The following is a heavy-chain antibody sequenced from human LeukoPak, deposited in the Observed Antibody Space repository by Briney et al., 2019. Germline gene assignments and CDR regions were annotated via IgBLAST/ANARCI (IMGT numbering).Heavy chain of an antibody. Sequence: SETLSLTCTVSGGSISSYYWSCIRQPAGKGLEWIGRIYTSGSTNYNPSLKSRVTMSIETSKNQFSLKLSSVTAADTAVYYCARDGWFWELLDYWGQGTLVIVSS. J-gene: IGHJ4*02. V-gene: IGHV4-4*07. CDR1: GGSISSYY. D-gene: IGHD3-10*01. CDR2: IYTSGST. CDR3: ARDGWFWELLDY.